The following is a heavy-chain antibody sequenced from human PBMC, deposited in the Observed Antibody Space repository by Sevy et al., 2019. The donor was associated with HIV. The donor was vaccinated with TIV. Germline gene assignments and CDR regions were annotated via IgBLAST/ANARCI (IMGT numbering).Heavy chain of an antibody. V-gene: IGHV1-24*01. CDR2: FDPEDGET. CDR3: ATRQGGGLFRSSGCWFDP. Sequence: ASVKVSCKVSGYTLTELSMHWVRQAPGKGLEWMGGFDPEDGETIYAQKFQGRVTMTEDTSTDTAYMELSSLRSGDTAVYYCATRQGGGLFRSSGCWFDPWGQGTLVTVSS. J-gene: IGHJ5*02. D-gene: IGHD3-3*01. CDR1: GYTLTELS.